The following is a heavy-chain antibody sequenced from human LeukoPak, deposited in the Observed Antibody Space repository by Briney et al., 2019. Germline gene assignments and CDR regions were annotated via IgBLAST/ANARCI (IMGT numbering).Heavy chain of an antibody. Sequence: GGSLRLSCAASGFTFSSYAMSWVRQAPGKGLEWISTISGDGDSTFTADSVKGRFTISRDTSSNTLYLQMNSLRAEDTAVYYCATKMGDYWGQGTRVTVSS. CDR3: ATKMGDY. CDR2: ISGDGDST. CDR1: GFTFSSYA. D-gene: IGHD2-8*01. V-gene: IGHV3-23*01. J-gene: IGHJ4*02.